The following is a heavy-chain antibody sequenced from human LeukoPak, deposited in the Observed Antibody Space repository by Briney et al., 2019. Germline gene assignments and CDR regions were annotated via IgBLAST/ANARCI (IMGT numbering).Heavy chain of an antibody. V-gene: IGHV3-23*01. CDR1: GFTFSSYA. CDR3: AKRAVPGNAFFDN. Sequence: QPGGTLRLSCAASGFTFSSYAMSWVRQAPGKGVEWVSSISCSGRSTYYPDSVKGRFTISRDNSKNTLFLQMNSLRAEDTAVYYCAKRAVPGNAFFDNWGQGNLVTVSS. D-gene: IGHD6-19*01. CDR2: ISCSGRST. J-gene: IGHJ4*02.